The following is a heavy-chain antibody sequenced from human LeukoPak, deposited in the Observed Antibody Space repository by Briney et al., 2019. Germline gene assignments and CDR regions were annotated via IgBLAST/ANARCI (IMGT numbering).Heavy chain of an antibody. D-gene: IGHD1-26*01. J-gene: IGHJ4*02. CDR1: GFTFSSYW. V-gene: IGHV3-7*01. CDR2: IKQEGSEK. Sequence: GGSLRLSCSASGFTFSSYWMSWVRQAPGKGLEWVANIKQEGSEKNYVDSVKGRFTISRDNAKNSLYLQMNSLRAEDTAVYYCARGGAAPDYWGQGTLVTVSS. CDR3: ARGGAAPDY.